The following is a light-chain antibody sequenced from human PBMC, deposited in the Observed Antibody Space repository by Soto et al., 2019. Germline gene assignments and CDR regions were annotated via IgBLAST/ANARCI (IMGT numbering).Light chain of an antibody. Sequence: EIVLTQSPGTLSLSPGERATISCRASQSVSSNYLAWYQQKPGQGPRLLIYGATSWATGIPDRFSGSGSGTDFTLTITRLEPEDFAVYYCQQYSSSPGTFGQGTKVEIK. CDR2: GAT. J-gene: IGKJ1*01. CDR1: QSVSSNY. V-gene: IGKV3-20*01. CDR3: QQYSSSPGT.